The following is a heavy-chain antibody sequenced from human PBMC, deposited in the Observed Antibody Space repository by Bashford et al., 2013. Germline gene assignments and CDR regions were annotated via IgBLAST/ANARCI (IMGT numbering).Heavy chain of an antibody. CDR2: VYFHGNR. V-gene: IGHV4-59*01. D-gene: IGHD5-24*01. CDR3: ARVSANNNYSFDY. J-gene: IGHJ4*02. Sequence: WIRQPPGKGLEWIGYVYFHGNRHYNPSLQSRVTIWLDTPKNQLSLKLSSVTAADTAVYYCARVSANNNYSFDYWGQGALVTVSS.